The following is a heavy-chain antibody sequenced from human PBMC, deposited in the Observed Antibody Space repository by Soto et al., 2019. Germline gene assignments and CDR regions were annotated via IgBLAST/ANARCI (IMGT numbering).Heavy chain of an antibody. J-gene: IGHJ4*02. CDR2: IKQDGSEK. CDR1: GFTFSSYW. Sequence: PGGSLRLACAASGFTFSSYWMSWVRQAPGKGLEWVANIKQDGSEKYYVDSVKGRFTISRDNAKNSLYLQMNSLRAEDTAVYYCARDRAATTWSEFDDWGQGTLATVST. CDR3: ARDRAATTWSEFDD. D-gene: IGHD4-17*01. V-gene: IGHV3-7*01.